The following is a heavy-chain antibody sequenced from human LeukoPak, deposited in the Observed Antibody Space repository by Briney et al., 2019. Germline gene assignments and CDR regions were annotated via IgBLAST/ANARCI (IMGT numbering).Heavy chain of an antibody. CDR1: GFTFSNYA. CDR2: ISGSGGST. V-gene: IGHV3-23*01. D-gene: IGHD3-22*01. J-gene: IGHJ4*02. Sequence: GGSLRLSCAASGFTFSNYAMSWVRQAPGKGLEWVSAISGSGGSTYYADSVKGRFTISRDHSKSTLYLEMNSLRAEDTAVHYCAKNYDTNGYYPDSWGQGTLVTVSS. CDR3: AKNYDTNGYYPDS.